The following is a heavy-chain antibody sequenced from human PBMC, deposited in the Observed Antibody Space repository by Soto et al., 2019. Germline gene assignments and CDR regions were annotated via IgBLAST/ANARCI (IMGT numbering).Heavy chain of an antibody. J-gene: IGHJ4*02. V-gene: IGHV4-39*01. CDR3: ARLGDYYQAFDY. Sequence: PSETLSLTCTVSGGSISSSSYYWGWIRQPPGKGLEWIGSIYYSGNTYYNPSLKSRVTISVDTAKNQFSLNLRSVTAADTAVYYCARLGDYYQAFDYWGQGTRVTVS. CDR1: GGSISSSSYY. D-gene: IGHD3-22*01. CDR2: IYYSGNT.